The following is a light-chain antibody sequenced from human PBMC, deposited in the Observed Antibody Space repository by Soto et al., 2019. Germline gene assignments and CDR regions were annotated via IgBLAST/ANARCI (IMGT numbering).Light chain of an antibody. CDR1: QNVTNNY. CDR3: QQCAHSPRT. Sequence: EIVLTQSPGTLSLSPGERGILSCRASQNVTNNYLVWYQQRPGQAPRLLIYDASNRATGVPDRFSGSGSGTEFILTIRRLEPEDFAVYYCQQCAHSPRTFGQGTRLEIK. CDR2: DAS. J-gene: IGKJ2*01. V-gene: IGKV3-20*01.